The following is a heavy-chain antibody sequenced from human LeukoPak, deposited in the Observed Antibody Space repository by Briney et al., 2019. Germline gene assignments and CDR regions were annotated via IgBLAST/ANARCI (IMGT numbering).Heavy chain of an antibody. V-gene: IGHV1-18*01. CDR1: GYTFTIYG. J-gene: IGHJ4*02. CDR2: ISAYNGNT. Sequence: ASVKVSCKASGYTFTIYGISWVRQAPGQGLEWMGGISAYNGNTNYAQKLQGRVTMTTDTSKSTAYMKLRTLRSEDTAVYYCERDLGGYGGYVSYWGQGTLVTVSS. D-gene: IGHD5-12*01. CDR3: ERDLGGYGGYVSY.